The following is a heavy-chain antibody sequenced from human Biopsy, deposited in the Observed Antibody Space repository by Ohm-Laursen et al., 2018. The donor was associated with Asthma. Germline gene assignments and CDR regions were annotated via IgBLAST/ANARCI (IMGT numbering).Heavy chain of an antibody. Sequence: SLRLSCSASGFTFGDYCMSWVRQAPGQGLEWVADIKHDGTEKNHVDSLKGRFTISRDNAKNLLFLQMNSLRAEDTAVYYCACTFQFWSPYHAEHFQLWGQGTLVTVSS. CDR3: ACTFQFWSPYHAEHFQL. CDR1: GFTFGDYC. V-gene: IGHV3-7*01. D-gene: IGHD3-3*01. CDR2: IKHDGTEK. J-gene: IGHJ1*01.